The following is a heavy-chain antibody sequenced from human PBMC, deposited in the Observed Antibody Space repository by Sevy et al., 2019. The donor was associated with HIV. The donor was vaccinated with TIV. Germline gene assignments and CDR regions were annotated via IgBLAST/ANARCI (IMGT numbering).Heavy chain of an antibody. CDR2: INHSGST. V-gene: IGHV4-34*01. J-gene: IGHJ4*02. Sequence: SETLSLTCAVYGGSFSGYYWSWIRQPPGKGLEWIGEINHSGSTNYNPSLKSRVTISVDTSKNQFSLKLSSVTAADTAVYYCARVPLPYGYSSSWYLRGGVFGSPYYFDYWGQGTLVTVSS. D-gene: IGHD6-13*01. CDR1: GGSFSGYY. CDR3: ARVPLPYGYSSSWYLRGGVFGSPYYFDY.